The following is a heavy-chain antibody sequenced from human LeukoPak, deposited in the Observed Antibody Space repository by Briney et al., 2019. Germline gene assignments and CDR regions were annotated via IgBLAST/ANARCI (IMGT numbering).Heavy chain of an antibody. CDR1: GGSISSGGYY. Sequence: SETLSLTCTVSGGSISSGGYYWSWIRQPPGKGLEWIGYIYHSGSTYYNPSLKSRVTISVDRSKNQFSLKLSSVIAADTAVYYCARVDYYGSGIPDWGQGTLVTVSS. D-gene: IGHD3-10*01. J-gene: IGHJ4*02. CDR3: ARVDYYGSGIPD. CDR2: IYHSGST. V-gene: IGHV4-30-2*01.